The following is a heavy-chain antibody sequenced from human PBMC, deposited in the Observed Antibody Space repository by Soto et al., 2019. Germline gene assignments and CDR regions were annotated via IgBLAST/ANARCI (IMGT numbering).Heavy chain of an antibody. Sequence: HPGGSLRLSCVGSGFTFSSFEMNWVRQTPGKGLEWLSYIGRSGETIYYADSVKGRFTISRDNAKSSLFLQMNSLRAEDTAVYYCAKDELVDYWGQGTLVTVSS. CDR3: AKDELVDY. CDR2: IGRSGETI. D-gene: IGHD1-7*01. CDR1: GFTFSSFE. J-gene: IGHJ4*02. V-gene: IGHV3-48*03.